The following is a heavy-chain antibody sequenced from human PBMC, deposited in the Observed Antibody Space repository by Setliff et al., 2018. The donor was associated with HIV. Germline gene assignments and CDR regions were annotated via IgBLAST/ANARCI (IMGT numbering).Heavy chain of an antibody. CDR1: GDSISSGSYY. J-gene: IGHJ6*02. V-gene: IGHV4-39*07. Sequence: PSETLSLTCSVSGDSISSGSYYWGWVRQPPGKGLEWIGSMSYSGSALYSPSLKSRVTISVETSKNQFSLKLTSVTAADTAVYYCARSYCGGGLCFRGLDLWGQGTTVTVSS. D-gene: IGHD2-21*01. CDR3: ARSYCGGGLCFRGLDL. CDR2: MSYSGSA.